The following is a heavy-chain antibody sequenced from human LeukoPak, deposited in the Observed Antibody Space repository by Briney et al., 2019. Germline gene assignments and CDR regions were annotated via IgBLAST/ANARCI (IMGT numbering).Heavy chain of an antibody. CDR2: IYYSGST. Sequence: SETLSLTCTVSGGSVSSGSYYWSWIRQPPGKGLEWIGYIYYSGSTNYNPSLKSRVTISVDTSKNQFSLKLSSVTAADTAVYYCARGNGNYEAYYYYGMDVWGQGTTVTVSS. D-gene: IGHD1-7*01. V-gene: IGHV4-61*01. J-gene: IGHJ6*02. CDR3: ARGNGNYEAYYYYGMDV. CDR1: GGSVSSGSYY.